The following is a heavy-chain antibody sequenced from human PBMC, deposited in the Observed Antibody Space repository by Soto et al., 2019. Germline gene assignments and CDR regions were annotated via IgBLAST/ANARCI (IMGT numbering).Heavy chain of an antibody. CDR2: ISAFNGAT. CDR3: ARLYSSGWPRSYSDY. CDR1: GYTFTRFG. D-gene: IGHD6-19*01. Sequence: QVQLVQSGTEVKKPGASVKVSCKASGYTFTRFGISWVRQAPGQGLEWMGWISAFNGATNYAQKFQGRITMTTDTPTSTAYIELRSLRSDDTAVYYCARLYSSGWPRSYSDYWCQGTLVTGSS. J-gene: IGHJ4*02. V-gene: IGHV1-18*01.